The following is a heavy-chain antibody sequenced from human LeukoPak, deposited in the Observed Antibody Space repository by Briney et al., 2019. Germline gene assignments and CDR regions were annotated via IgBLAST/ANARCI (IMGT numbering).Heavy chain of an antibody. CDR1: GFTFSSYA. J-gene: IGHJ5*02. D-gene: IGHD5-24*01. Sequence: GGSLRLSCAASGFTFSSYAMSWARPAPGKGLEWVSAISGSGGSTYYADSVKGRFTISTDNSKNTLYLQINSLRAEDTAVYYCAKDCAGTQALEPWGQGTLVTVSS. CDR2: ISGSGGST. CDR3: AKDCAGTQALEP. V-gene: IGHV3-23*01.